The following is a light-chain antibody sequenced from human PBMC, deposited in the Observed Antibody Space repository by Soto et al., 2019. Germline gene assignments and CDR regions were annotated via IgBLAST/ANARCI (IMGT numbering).Light chain of an antibody. Sequence: DIQMTQSPSSLSASVGDSVTITCRASQSIADYLNWYQQRPGKAPTLLIYVASSLQNGVPSRFSGHGSGTEFTLTINNVHPEDFATYFSPQGYTSPRTFGQGTRVEI. CDR3: PQGYTSPRT. J-gene: IGKJ1*01. V-gene: IGKV1-39*01. CDR2: VAS. CDR1: QSIADY.